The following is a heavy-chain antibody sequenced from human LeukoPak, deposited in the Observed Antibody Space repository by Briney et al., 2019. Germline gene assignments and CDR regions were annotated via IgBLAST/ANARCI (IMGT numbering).Heavy chain of an antibody. CDR3: ARGDNNFDWFDP. V-gene: IGHV3-21*01. D-gene: IGHD4-11*01. Sequence: GGCLRLSCAASGFTFDTYSMNWVRQAPGKGLEWVSSITVRSSSIYYTDSVKGRFTISRDNAQNSLYLQMNSLRVEDTAVYYCARGDNNFDWFDPWGQGTLVTVSS. CDR2: ITVRSSSI. CDR1: GFTFDTYS. J-gene: IGHJ5*02.